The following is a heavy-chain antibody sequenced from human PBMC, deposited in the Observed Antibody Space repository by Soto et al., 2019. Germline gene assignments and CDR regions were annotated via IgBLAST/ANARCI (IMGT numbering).Heavy chain of an antibody. CDR3: ATGLPQPGIAVAVSRTPLDY. CDR2: ISGSGGST. J-gene: IGHJ4*02. CDR1: GFTFSSYA. D-gene: IGHD6-19*01. Sequence: GGSLRLSSAASGFTFSSYAMRWVRQAPGKGLEWVSAISGSGGSTYYADSVKGRFTISRDNSKNTLYLQMNSLRAEDTAVYYCATGLPQPGIAVAVSRTPLDYWSKGTLVPISS. V-gene: IGHV3-23*01.